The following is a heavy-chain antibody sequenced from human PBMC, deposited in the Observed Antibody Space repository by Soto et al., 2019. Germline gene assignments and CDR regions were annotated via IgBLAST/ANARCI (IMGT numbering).Heavy chain of an antibody. Sequence: QVQMVQSGAEVKKPGSSVKVSCKASGGTFSSYAISWVRQAPGQGLEWMGGIIPIFGTANYAQKFQGRVTITAGKSPSTAYMELSSLRSEDTAVYYCEKHGTGSRNNDYWVQGTLLTVSS. CDR2: IIPIFGTA. CDR3: EKHGTGSRNNDY. CDR1: GGTFSSYA. V-gene: IGHV1-69*06. J-gene: IGHJ4*02. D-gene: IGHD3-10*01.